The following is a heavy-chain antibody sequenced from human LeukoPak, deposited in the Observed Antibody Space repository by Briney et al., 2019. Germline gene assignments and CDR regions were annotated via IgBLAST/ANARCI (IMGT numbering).Heavy chain of an antibody. CDR2: ISSSGSTI. D-gene: IGHD1-26*01. Sequence: GSLRLSCAASGFTFSSYEMNWVRQAPGKGLEWVSYISSSGSTIYYADSVKGRFTISRDNAKNSLYLQMNSLRAEDTAVYYCARDSHHIGSYYWPLNTAKNVFDIWRQGTMVSVSS. CDR3: ARDSHHIGSYYWPLNTAKNVFDI. CDR1: GFTFSSYE. V-gene: IGHV3-48*03. J-gene: IGHJ3*02.